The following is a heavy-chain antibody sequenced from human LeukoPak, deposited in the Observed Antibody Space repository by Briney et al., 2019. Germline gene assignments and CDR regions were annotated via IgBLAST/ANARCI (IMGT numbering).Heavy chain of an antibody. Sequence: PSETLSLTCTVSGGSISSSSYYWGWIRQPPGKGLEWIGSIYYSGSTYYNPSLKSRVTISVDTSKNQFSLKLSSVTAADTAVYYCARDPIPYDFWSGYYGGFDPWGQGTLVTVSS. CDR2: IYYSGST. CDR1: GGSISSSSYY. CDR3: ARDPIPYDFWSGYYGGFDP. D-gene: IGHD3-3*01. J-gene: IGHJ5*02. V-gene: IGHV4-39*07.